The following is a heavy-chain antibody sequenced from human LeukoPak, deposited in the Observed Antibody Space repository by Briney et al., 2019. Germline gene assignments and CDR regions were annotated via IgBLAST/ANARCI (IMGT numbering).Heavy chain of an antibody. V-gene: IGHV4-59*08. Sequence: SETLSLTCTVSGGSISSYYWSWIRQPPEKGLEWIGYIYYSGSTNYNPSLKSRVTISVDTSKNQFSLELTSVTAADTAVYYCARHPGGSSGYYVDYWGQGTLVTVSS. CDR1: GGSISSYY. CDR3: ARHPGGSSGYYVDY. CDR2: IYYSGST. J-gene: IGHJ4*02. D-gene: IGHD3-22*01.